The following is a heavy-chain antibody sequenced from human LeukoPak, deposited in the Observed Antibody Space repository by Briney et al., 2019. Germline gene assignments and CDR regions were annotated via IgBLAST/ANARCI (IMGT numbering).Heavy chain of an antibody. Sequence: SETLSLTCTVSGGSISSSSYYWGWIRQPPGKGLEWIGSIYYSGSTYYNPSLKSRVTISVDMSKNQFSLKLSSVTAADTAVYYCARAPGRGYSYGPVPPDYWGQGTLVTVSS. D-gene: IGHD5-18*01. CDR1: GGSISSSSYY. V-gene: IGHV4-39*07. J-gene: IGHJ4*02. CDR3: ARAPGRGYSYGPVPPDY. CDR2: IYYSGST.